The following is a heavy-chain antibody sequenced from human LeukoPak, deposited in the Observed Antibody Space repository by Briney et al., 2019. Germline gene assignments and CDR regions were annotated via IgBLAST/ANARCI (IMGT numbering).Heavy chain of an antibody. CDR1: GGSISSYY. V-gene: IGHV4-4*07. D-gene: IGHD3-22*01. J-gene: IGHJ4*02. Sequence: PSETLSLTCTVSGGSISSYYWSWIRQPAGKGLEWIGRIYTSGSTNYNPSLKSRVTMSVDTSKNQFSLKLSSVTAADTAVYYCARDHDYYDSDGFFDYWGQGTLVTVSS. CDR2: IYTSGST. CDR3: ARDHDYYDSDGFFDY.